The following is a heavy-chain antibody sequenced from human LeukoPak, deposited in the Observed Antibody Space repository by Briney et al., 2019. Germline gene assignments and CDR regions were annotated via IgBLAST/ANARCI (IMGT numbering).Heavy chain of an antibody. D-gene: IGHD3-16*01. Sequence: GGSLRLSCAASGFTFSSYGMHWVRQAPGKGLEWVAFIRYDGSNKYYADSVKGRFTISRDNSKNTLYLQMNSLRAEDTAVYYCAKAPDYVWGSYLYWGQGTLVTVSS. CDR3: AKAPDYVWGSYLY. CDR1: GFTFSSYG. CDR2: IRYDGSNK. J-gene: IGHJ4*02. V-gene: IGHV3-30*02.